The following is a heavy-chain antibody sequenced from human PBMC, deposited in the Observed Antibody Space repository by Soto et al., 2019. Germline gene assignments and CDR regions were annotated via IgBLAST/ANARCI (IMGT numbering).Heavy chain of an antibody. V-gene: IGHV1-8*01. J-gene: IGHJ6*02. CDR2: MNPNSGNT. CDR3: ARSPAGDEVVPAAFMDV. Sequence: QVQLVQSGAEVKKPGASVKVSCKASGYTFTSYDINWVRQATGQGLEGMGWMNPNSGNTGYAQKFQGRVTMTRKTTKSTAYMELRSLRSEDTAAYYCARSPAGDEVVPAAFMDVWGQGPTVTVSS. CDR1: GYTFTSYD. D-gene: IGHD2-2*01.